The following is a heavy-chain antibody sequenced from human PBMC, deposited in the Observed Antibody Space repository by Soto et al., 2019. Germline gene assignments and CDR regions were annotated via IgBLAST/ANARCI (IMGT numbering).Heavy chain of an antibody. CDR2: LYSGGDT. V-gene: IGHV3-66*04. Sequence: EVQLVESGGGLVQPGGSLRLSCAVSGFSVSSNYMSWVRQAPGKGLEWVSVLYSGGDTVYADSVKGRCTISRDNSKNTLYIHMRGLRCEDKAVYYCGRRAGVASTGTGSFDYWGQGTLVTVSS. CDR1: GFSVSSNY. J-gene: IGHJ4*02. D-gene: IGHD6-13*01. CDR3: GRRAGVASTGTGSFDY.